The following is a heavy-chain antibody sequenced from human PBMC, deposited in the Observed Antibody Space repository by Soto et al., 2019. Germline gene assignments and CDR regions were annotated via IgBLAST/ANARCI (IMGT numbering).Heavy chain of an antibody. CDR3: AREELRYFDWLHSWFDS. D-gene: IGHD3-9*01. J-gene: IGHJ5*01. CDR1: GFIFRDWF. V-gene: IGHV3-11*04. CDR2: ISKDSGRAT. Sequence: GGSLRLSCAASGFIFRDWFMSWIRQAPGKGLEWISYISKDSGRATRYADSVKGRFTISRDNAKNSLYLQMNSLRAEDTAVYYCAREELRYFDWLHSWFDSRGQGTLVTVSS.